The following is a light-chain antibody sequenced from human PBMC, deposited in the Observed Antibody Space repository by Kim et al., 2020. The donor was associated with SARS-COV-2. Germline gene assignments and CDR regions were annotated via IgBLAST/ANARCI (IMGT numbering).Light chain of an antibody. J-gene: IGLJ2*01. Sequence: SSELTQDPAVSVALGQTVRITCQGDSLRSYYASWYQQKKGQARVLVIYGKNNRPSGIPDRFSGSSSGNTASLTITGAQAEDEADYYCNSRDSSGNHVVFGGGTQLTVL. V-gene: IGLV3-19*01. CDR3: NSRDSSGNHVV. CDR1: SLRSYY. CDR2: GKN.